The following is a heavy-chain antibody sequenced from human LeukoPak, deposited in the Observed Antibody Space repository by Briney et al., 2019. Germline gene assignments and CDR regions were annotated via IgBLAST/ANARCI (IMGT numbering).Heavy chain of an antibody. Sequence: GGSLRLSCAASGFTVSDNYMSWVRQAPGKGLEWVSVIYSGGSTYYADSVKGRFTISRDNSKNTLYLQMNSLRAEDTAVYYCAHLGAYYYYGMDVWGQGTTVTVSS. J-gene: IGHJ6*02. CDR1: GFTVSDNY. CDR3: AHLGAYYYYGMDV. V-gene: IGHV3-53*01. D-gene: IGHD1-26*01. CDR2: IYSGGST.